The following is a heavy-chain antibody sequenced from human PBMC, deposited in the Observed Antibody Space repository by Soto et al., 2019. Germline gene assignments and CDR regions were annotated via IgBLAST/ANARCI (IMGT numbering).Heavy chain of an antibody. CDR3: ARDAVSSSRYRRFQYGMDV. D-gene: IGHD6-13*01. J-gene: IGHJ6*02. CDR2: IKQDGSEK. CDR1: GFTFSSYW. V-gene: IGHV3-7*01. Sequence: GGSLRLSCAASGFTFSSYWMSWVRQAPGKGLEWVANIKQDGSEKYYVDSVKGRFTISRDNAKNSLYLQMNSLRAEDTAVYYCARDAVSSSRYRRFQYGMDVWGQGTTVTVSS.